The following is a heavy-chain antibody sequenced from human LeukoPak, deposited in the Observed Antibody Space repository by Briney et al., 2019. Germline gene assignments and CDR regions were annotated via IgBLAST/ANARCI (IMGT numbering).Heavy chain of an antibody. CDR2: IWYDGSNK. CDR3: ARGYGDKASNLYYYYGMDV. Sequence: GGSLRLSCAASGFTFSSYGIHWVRQAPGKGLEWVAVIWYDGSNKYYADSVKGRFTISRDNSKNTLYLQMNSLRAEDTAVYYCARGYGDKASNLYYYYGMDVWGQGTTVAVSS. J-gene: IGHJ6*02. D-gene: IGHD4-17*01. V-gene: IGHV3-33*01. CDR1: GFTFSSYG.